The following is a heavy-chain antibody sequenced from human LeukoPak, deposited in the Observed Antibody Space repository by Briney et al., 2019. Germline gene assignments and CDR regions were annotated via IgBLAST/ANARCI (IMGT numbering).Heavy chain of an antibody. Sequence: GGSLRLSCAASGFTFTTYSMNWVRQAPGKGLEWISYISRSSSTIYYADSVNGRFTIYRDNAKNSLYLQMNSLRDEDTAVYYCARDNVYYYYGMDVWGRGTRVTVSS. CDR3: ARDNVYYYYGMDV. CDR2: ISRSSSTI. J-gene: IGHJ6*02. CDR1: GFTFTTYS. V-gene: IGHV3-48*02.